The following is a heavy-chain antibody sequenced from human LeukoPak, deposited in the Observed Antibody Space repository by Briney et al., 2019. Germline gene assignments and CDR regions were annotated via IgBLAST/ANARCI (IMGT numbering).Heavy chain of an antibody. CDR1: GFIVSSRY. J-gene: IGHJ6*02. V-gene: IGHV3-53*01. CDR2: IYSGVGT. Sequence: PGGSLRLSCAASGFIVSSRYMSWVRRAPGKGLEWVSAIYSGVGTNYADSVKGRFTISRDNSRNTLYFQMNSLRAEDTAVYYCVRAENGMDVWGRGTAVTVS. CDR3: VRAENGMDV.